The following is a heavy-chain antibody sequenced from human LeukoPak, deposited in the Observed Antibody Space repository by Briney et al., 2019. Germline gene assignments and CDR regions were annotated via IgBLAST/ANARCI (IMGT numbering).Heavy chain of an antibody. CDR1: GGSISSGDYY. Sequence: SQTLSLTCTVSGGSISSGDYYWSWIRQPPGKGLEWIGYIYYSGSTYYNPSLKSRVTISVDTSKNQFSLKLSSVTAADTAVYYCTRDYSDYHYYYGMDVWGQGTTVTVSS. V-gene: IGHV4-30-4*01. J-gene: IGHJ6*02. D-gene: IGHD2-21*01. CDR2: IYYSGST. CDR3: TRDYSDYHYYYGMDV.